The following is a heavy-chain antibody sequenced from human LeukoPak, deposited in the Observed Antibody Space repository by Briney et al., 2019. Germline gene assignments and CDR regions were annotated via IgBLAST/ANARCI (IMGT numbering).Heavy chain of an antibody. D-gene: IGHD3-10*01. V-gene: IGHV1-18*01. CDR1: GYTFTSYG. CDR2: VSAYNGNT. J-gene: IGHJ3*02. CDR3: ARENGSGAFDI. Sequence: GASVKVSCEASGYTFTSYGISWVRQAPGQGLEWMGWVSAYNGNTNYAQKLQGRVTMTTDTSTRAAYMELRSLRSDDTAVYYCARENGSGAFDIWGQGTMVTVSS.